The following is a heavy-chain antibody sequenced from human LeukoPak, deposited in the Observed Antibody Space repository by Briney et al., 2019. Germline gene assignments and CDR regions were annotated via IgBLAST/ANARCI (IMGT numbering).Heavy chain of an antibody. CDR3: ARDQDWNDRGGLDY. CDR1: GFTFDDYG. Sequence: RTGGSLRLSCAASGFTFDDYGMSWVRQAPGKGLEWVSGINWNGGSTGYADSVKGRFTISRDNAKNSLYLQMNSLRAEDTAVYYCARDQDWNDRGGLDYWGQGTLVIVSS. D-gene: IGHD1-1*01. V-gene: IGHV3-20*04. CDR2: INWNGGST. J-gene: IGHJ4*02.